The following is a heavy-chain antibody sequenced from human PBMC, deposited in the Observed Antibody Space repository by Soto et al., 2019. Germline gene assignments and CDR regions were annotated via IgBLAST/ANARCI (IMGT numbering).Heavy chain of an antibody. J-gene: IGHJ2*01. CDR1: GGSISSGGYS. V-gene: IGHV4-30-2*01. CDR3: ARVPGL. Sequence: QLQLQESASGLVKPSQTLSLTCAVSGGSISSGGYSWSWIRQPPGKGLEWIGYIYHSGSTYYNPSLKGQVHMSVDRSKNQFSRKLSSVCGADKAVYYCARVPGLWGRGTLVTVSS. CDR2: IYHSGST.